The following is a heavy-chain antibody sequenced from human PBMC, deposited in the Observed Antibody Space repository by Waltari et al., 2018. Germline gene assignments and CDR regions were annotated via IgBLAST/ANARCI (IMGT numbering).Heavy chain of an antibody. CDR1: GFTFSSYW. Sequence: EVQLVESGGGLVQPGGSLRLSCAASGFTFSSYWMHWVRQAPGKGLVWVSRINSDGSSTSYADSVKGRFTISRDNAKNTLYLQMNSLRAEDTAVYYCARVSNLWALGRYYYGMDVWGQGTTVTVSS. J-gene: IGHJ6*02. CDR2: INSDGSST. CDR3: ARVSNLWALGRYYYGMDV. V-gene: IGHV3-74*01. D-gene: IGHD3-16*01.